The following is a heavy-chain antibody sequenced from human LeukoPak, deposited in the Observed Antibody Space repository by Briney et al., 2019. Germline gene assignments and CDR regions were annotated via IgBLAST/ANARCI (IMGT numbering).Heavy chain of an antibody. J-gene: IGHJ5*02. CDR1: GFTFSSYA. Sequence: GGSPRLSCAASGFTFSSYAMSWVRQAPGKGLEWVSAISGSGSSTYYADSVKGRFTISRDNSKNTLYLQMNSLRAEDTAVYYCAKSKAAAGRLNWFDPWGQGTLVTVSS. CDR2: ISGSGSST. D-gene: IGHD6-13*01. V-gene: IGHV3-23*01. CDR3: AKSKAAAGRLNWFDP.